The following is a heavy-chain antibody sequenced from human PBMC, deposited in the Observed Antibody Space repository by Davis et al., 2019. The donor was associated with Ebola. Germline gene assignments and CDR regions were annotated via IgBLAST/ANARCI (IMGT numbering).Heavy chain of an antibody. J-gene: IGHJ4*02. CDR2: IKGKADGGTT. Sequence: GESLKISCAASGFTFTNAWMTWVRQAPGKGLEWVGRIKGKADGGTTDYTAPVKGRFTISRDDSKNTLYLQMNSLKTEDTAVYYCVKWSYARFDYWGQGTLVTVSS. V-gene: IGHV3-15*01. D-gene: IGHD1-26*01. CDR3: VKWSYARFDY. CDR1: GFTFTNAW.